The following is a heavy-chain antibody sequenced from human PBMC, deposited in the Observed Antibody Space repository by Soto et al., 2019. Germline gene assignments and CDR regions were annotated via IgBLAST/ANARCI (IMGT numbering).Heavy chain of an antibody. CDR3: ARSLKGYCISTSCGPSLPGLDF. Sequence: SETPSLTCAVSGGSIGRGGYSWSWILHPPGKGLEWIGYIYHTGSTYYNPSLKSRVTISVDRSRNQFSLNLNSVTAADTAVYYCARSLKGYCISTSCGPSLPGLDFWGQRTLVTVSS. CDR2: IYHTGST. D-gene: IGHD2-2*01. V-gene: IGHV4-30-2*01. CDR1: GGSIGRGGYS. J-gene: IGHJ4*02.